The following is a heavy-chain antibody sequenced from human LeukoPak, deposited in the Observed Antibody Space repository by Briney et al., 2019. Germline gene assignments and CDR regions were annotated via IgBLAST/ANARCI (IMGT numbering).Heavy chain of an antibody. V-gene: IGHV3-21*01. J-gene: IGHJ3*02. CDR1: GFTFSTYS. Sequence: GGSLRLSCAASGFTFSTYSMNWVRQAPGKGLEWVSSISSSSIYIYYADSLKGRFTISRDNAKNSLFLQMNSLRAEDTAVYYCARGRRDGYNLLDAFDIWGQGTVVTVSS. CDR3: ARGRRDGYNLLDAFDI. D-gene: IGHD5-24*01. CDR2: ISSSSIYI.